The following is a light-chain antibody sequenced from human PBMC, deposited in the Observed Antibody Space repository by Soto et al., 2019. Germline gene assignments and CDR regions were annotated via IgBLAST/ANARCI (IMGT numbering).Light chain of an antibody. J-gene: IGKJ1*01. Sequence: EIVLTQSPGTLSLSPGERATLSCRASQSVSSSYLAWYQQKPGQAPRLLIYGASSRATGMPDRFSGSGSGTDFTLTISRLEPEDFAVYYCQQYGSSPWTFGQGTKGEIK. CDR2: GAS. V-gene: IGKV3-20*01. CDR1: QSVSSSY. CDR3: QQYGSSPWT.